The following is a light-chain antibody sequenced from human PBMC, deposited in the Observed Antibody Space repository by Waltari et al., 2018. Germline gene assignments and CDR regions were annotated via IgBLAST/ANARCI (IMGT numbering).Light chain of an antibody. J-gene: IGKJ4*01. CDR1: QSISSY. CDR2: AAS. V-gene: IGKV1-39*01. Sequence: DIQMTQSPSSLSASVGDRVTNTCRASQSISSYLNRYQQKAGKAPKLLIYAASSLQSGVPSRFSGSGSGTDFTLTISSLQPEDFATYYCQQSNSTPLTFGGGTKVEIK. CDR3: QQSNSTPLT.